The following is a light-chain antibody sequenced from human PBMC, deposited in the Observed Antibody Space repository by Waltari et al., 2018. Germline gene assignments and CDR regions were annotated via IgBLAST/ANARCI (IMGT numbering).Light chain of an antibody. Sequence: NFILPQPHSVSESPGKTVTISCTRSRGSIASNFVQGHTQRPGSAPTIVIYESNQRPSAVPDRFSGSIDSSSNSASLTISGLMIEDEADYYCQSYDSSNLGLYVFGTGTKVTVL. J-gene: IGLJ1*01. V-gene: IGLV6-57*04. CDR1: RGSIASNF. CDR2: ESN. CDR3: QSYDSSNLGLYV.